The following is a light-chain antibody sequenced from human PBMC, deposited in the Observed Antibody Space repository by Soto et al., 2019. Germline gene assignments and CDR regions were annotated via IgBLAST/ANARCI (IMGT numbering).Light chain of an antibody. CDR3: CSSAGSYTWV. J-gene: IGLJ3*02. Sequence: QSALTQPRSVSGSPGQSVTISCTGTSSDVGGYNYVSWYQQHPGKAPKLMMYDVSKRPSGVPDRFSGYKSGNTASTTISGLQDEDEADYYCCSSAGSYTWVFGGGTQLTVL. CDR2: DVS. CDR1: SSDVGGYNY. V-gene: IGLV2-11*01.